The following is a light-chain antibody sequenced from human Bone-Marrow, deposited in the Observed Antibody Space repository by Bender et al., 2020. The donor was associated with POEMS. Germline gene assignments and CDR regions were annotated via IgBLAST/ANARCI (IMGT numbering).Light chain of an antibody. CDR1: SGDIGGYNY. Sequence: QSALTQPASVSGSPGQSITISCTGTSGDIGGYNYVSWYQQHPGKAPNLMIFDVTNRPSGVSNRFSGSRSGTSASLAISGLQSEDEADYYCAVWDDSLNGWVFGGGTKLTVL. CDR2: DVT. J-gene: IGLJ3*02. CDR3: AVWDDSLNGWV. V-gene: IGLV2-14*03.